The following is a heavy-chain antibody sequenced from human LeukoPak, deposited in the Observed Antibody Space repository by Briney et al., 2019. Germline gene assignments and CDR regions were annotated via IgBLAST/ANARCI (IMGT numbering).Heavy chain of an antibody. CDR1: GFTFSTYT. Sequence: GGSLRLSCAASGFTFSTYTMNWVRQAPGKGLQWVSSISTRSSYLYYADSVKGRFTISRDDAKNFLYLQLNSLRAEDTAVYYCAKDRVEMATIDAFDIWGQGTMVTVSS. CDR3: AKDRVEMATIDAFDI. J-gene: IGHJ3*02. CDR2: ISTRSSYL. V-gene: IGHV3-21*01. D-gene: IGHD5-24*01.